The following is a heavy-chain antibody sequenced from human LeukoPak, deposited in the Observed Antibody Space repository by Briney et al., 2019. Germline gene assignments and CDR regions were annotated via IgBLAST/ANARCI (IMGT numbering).Heavy chain of an antibody. CDR3: ASSEYYYDSSGYYVPARVDY. D-gene: IGHD3-22*01. CDR1: GGSISSYY. CDR2: IYYSGST. V-gene: IGHV4-59*08. J-gene: IGHJ4*02. Sequence: SETLSLTCTVSGGSISSYYWSWIRQPPGKGLEWIGYIYYSGSTNYNPSLKSRVTISVDTSKNQFSLKLSSVTAADTAVYYCASSEYYYDSSGYYVPARVDYWGQGTLVTVSS.